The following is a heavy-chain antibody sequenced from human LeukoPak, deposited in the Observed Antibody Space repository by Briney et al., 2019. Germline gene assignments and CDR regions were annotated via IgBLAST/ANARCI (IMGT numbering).Heavy chain of an antibody. Sequence: SETLPLTCSVSSGSISSGTYYWSWIRQPAGKGLEWIGRIYTSGSTNYNPSLESRVTISVDTSKNQFSLNLSSVTTADTAVYYCARYNTAGYYFDYWGQGTLVTVSS. CDR2: IYTSGST. D-gene: IGHD1-1*01. CDR3: ARYNTAGYYFDY. J-gene: IGHJ4*02. V-gene: IGHV4-61*02. CDR1: SGSISSGTYY.